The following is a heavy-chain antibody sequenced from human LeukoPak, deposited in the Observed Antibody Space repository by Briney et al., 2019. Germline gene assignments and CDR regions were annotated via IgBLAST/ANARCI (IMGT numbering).Heavy chain of an antibody. V-gene: IGHV5-51*01. CDR2: IYPGDSDT. D-gene: IGHD6-19*01. Sequence: KPGESLKISCKGSGYSFTSYWIVWVRQMPGKGLEWMGIIYPGDSDTRYSPSFQGQVTFSADKSITTAYLQWSSLKASDTAMYYCARLVAVAGLSWYFDYWGQGALVTVSS. J-gene: IGHJ4*02. CDR1: GYSFTSYW. CDR3: ARLVAVAGLSWYFDY.